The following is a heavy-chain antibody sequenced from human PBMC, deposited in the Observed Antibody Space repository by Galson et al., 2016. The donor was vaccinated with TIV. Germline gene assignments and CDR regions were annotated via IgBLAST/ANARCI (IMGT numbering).Heavy chain of an antibody. D-gene: IGHD2-21*01. CDR1: GYTFTTYA. CDR2: MNPNTGHT. Sequence: SVKVSCKASGYTFTTYAIHWVRQAPGHGLEWMGLMNPNTGHTAYAPKFQGRVTMTRNTSLSTAYLELSSLRSEDTAVYYCARLAPCGGDCYFFDDWGQGTLVTVSS. J-gene: IGHJ4*02. CDR3: ARLAPCGGDCYFFDD. V-gene: IGHV1-8*02.